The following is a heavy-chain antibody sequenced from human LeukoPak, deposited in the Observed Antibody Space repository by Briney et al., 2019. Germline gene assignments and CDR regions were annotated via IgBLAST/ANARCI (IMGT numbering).Heavy chain of an antibody. Sequence: GGSLRLSCAASGFTFSSYEMNWVRQAPGKGLECVSYIISSGSTIYYADSVKGRFTISRDNAKNSLYLQMNSLRAEDTAVYYCAAAVARTLQEIDYWGEGTLVTVSS. V-gene: IGHV3-48*03. J-gene: IGHJ4*02. CDR3: AAAVARTLQEIDY. CDR2: IISSGSTI. CDR1: GFTFSSYE. D-gene: IGHD6-19*01.